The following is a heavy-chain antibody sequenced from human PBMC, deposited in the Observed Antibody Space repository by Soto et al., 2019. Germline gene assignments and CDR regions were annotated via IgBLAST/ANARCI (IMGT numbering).Heavy chain of an antibody. CDR2: ISHLEST. J-gene: IGHJ4*02. CDR1: GASISYGGFS. D-gene: IGHD5-12*01. V-gene: IGHV4-30-2*06. CDR3: ARGGGYDSFDY. Sequence: QLQLQESGSGLVKTSETLSLTCTVSGASISYGGFSWSWIRQSPGKGLEWIGYISHLESTYFHPSFKSRLTMSIDRTRNQFSLKLSSVTAADMADYYCARGGGYDSFDYWGQGVLVTVSS.